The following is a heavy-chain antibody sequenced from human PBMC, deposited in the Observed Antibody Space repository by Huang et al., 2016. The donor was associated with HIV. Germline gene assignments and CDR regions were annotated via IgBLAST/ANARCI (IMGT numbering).Heavy chain of an antibody. D-gene: IGHD3-10*01. CDR2: IDYSGVT. Sequence: QLQLQESGPGLVKPSETLSLTCTVSGGSIRSDNYYWGWIRQPPGKGLEWIGSIDYSGVTYYTPSLKSRVTITGDTSKNQFSLKMRSVTAADTAVYYCARLPGSITMIRGVITDPYWGQGTLVTVSS. CDR1: GGSIRSDNYY. J-gene: IGHJ4*02. V-gene: IGHV4-39*01. CDR3: ARLPGSITMIRGVITDPY.